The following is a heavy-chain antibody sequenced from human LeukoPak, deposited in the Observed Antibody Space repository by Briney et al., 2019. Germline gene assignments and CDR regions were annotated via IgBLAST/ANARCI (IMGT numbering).Heavy chain of an antibody. Sequence: PSETLSLTCTVSGGSISSYYWSWIRQPPGKGLEWIGYIYYSGSTNYNPSLKSRVTISVDTSKNQFSLKLSSVTAADTAVYYCARGIAVAGFNYYYYYMDVWGKGTTVTISS. CDR2: IYYSGST. CDR1: GGSISSYY. V-gene: IGHV4-59*01. CDR3: ARGIAVAGFNYYYYYMDV. D-gene: IGHD6-19*01. J-gene: IGHJ6*03.